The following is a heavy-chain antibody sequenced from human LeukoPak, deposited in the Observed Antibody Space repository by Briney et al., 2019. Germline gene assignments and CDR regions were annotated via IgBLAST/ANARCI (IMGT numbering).Heavy chain of an antibody. CDR2: INHSGST. Sequence: TSETLSLTCTVSGGSISSTSYYWGWIRQPPGKGLEWIGEINHSGSTNYNPSLKSRVTISVGTSKNQFSLKLSSVTAADTAVYYCARGFGGGLGSKAGTFDYWGQGTLVTVSS. CDR1: GGSISSTSYY. V-gene: IGHV4-39*07. J-gene: IGHJ4*02. D-gene: IGHD6-19*01. CDR3: ARGFGGGLGSKAGTFDY.